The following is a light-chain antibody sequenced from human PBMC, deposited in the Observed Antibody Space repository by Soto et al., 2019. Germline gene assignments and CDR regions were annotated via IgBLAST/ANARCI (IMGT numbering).Light chain of an antibody. CDR3: QQYYSTPLT. CDR1: QSISSW. CDR2: WSS. Sequence: DIQMTQSPSTLSASVGDRVTITCRASQSISSWLAWYQQKPGQPPTLLIYWSSTRESGVPDRFSGSGSGTDFTLTISSLQAEDVAVYYCQQYYSTPLTFGGGTKVDIK. J-gene: IGKJ4*01. V-gene: IGKV4-1*01.